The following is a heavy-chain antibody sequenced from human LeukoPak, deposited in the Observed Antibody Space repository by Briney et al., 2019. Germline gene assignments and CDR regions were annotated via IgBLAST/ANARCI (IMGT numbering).Heavy chain of an antibody. CDR3: ARLGPGGYDYYFDY. D-gene: IGHD5-12*01. CDR2: IYYSGST. V-gene: IGHV4-59*11. Sequence: SETLSLTCTVSSGSISSHYWSWIRQPPGKGLEWIGYIYYSGSTNYNPSLKSRVTISVDTSKNQFSLKLSSVTAADTAVYYCARLGPGGYDYYFDYWGQGTLVTVSS. J-gene: IGHJ4*02. CDR1: SGSISSHY.